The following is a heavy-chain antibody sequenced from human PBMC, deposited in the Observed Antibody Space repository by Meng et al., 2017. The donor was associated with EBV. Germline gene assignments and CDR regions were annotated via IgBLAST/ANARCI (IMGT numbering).Heavy chain of an antibody. Sequence: GQLVESGGGVGPPGRSLRLSCAASGFTFSSYAMQWVRQAPGKGLEWVAVISNDGSNKYYADSVKGRFTISRDNSKNTLYLQMNSLRAEDTAVYYCAGGQQWLRSPYFDYWGQGTLVTVSS. CDR3: AGGQQWLRSPYFDY. CDR2: ISNDGSNK. CDR1: GFTFSSYA. J-gene: IGHJ4*02. V-gene: IGHV3-30-3*01. D-gene: IGHD5-12*01.